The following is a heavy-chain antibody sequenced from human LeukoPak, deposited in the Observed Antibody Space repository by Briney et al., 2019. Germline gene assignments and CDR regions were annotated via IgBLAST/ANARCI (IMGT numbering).Heavy chain of an antibody. Sequence: SETLSLTCTVSGVSISSSSYYWGWIRQPPGKGLEWIGSIYYSGSTYYHPSLKSQVTISVDTSKNPFSLKLSSVTAADTAVYYCARVYPTYYDFWSGYYTLFDYGGQGTLVTVSS. V-gene: IGHV4-39*01. CDR3: ARVYPTYYDFWSGYYTLFDY. CDR1: GVSISSSSYY. CDR2: IYYSGST. J-gene: IGHJ4*02. D-gene: IGHD3-3*01.